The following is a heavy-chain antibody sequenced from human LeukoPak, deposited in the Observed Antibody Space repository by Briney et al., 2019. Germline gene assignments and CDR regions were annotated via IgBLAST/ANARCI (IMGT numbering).Heavy chain of an antibody. CDR2: IYYSGST. CDR1: GGSISSGDYY. J-gene: IGHJ3*02. D-gene: IGHD2-2*03. Sequence: SSQTLSLTCTVSGGSISSGDYYWSWIRQPPGKGLEWIGYIYYSGSTYYNPSLKSRVTISVDTSKNQFSLKLSSVTAADTAVYYCARVPRPGYCSSTSCYPDAFGIWGQGTMVTVSS. CDR3: ARVPRPGYCSSTSCYPDAFGI. V-gene: IGHV4-30-4*08.